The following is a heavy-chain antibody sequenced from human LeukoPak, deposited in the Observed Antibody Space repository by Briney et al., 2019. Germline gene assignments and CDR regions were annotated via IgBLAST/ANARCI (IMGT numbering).Heavy chain of an antibody. V-gene: IGHV3-7*03. J-gene: IGHJ4*02. D-gene: IGHD3-16*01. CDR3: ARDGFGTGSN. Sequence: GSLRLSCAASGLTFSNYWMDWVRQAPGKGLEWVANIKQDGSEKNYVDSVKGRFIISRDNAKNSLYLQMNTLRADDTAVYYCARDGFGTGSNWSQGTLVTVSS. CDR1: GLTFSNYW. CDR2: IKQDGSEK.